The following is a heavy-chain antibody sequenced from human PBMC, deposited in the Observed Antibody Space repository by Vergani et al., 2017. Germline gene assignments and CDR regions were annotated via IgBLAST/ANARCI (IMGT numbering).Heavy chain of an antibody. CDR3: ARFRSPTEPYCSSTSCYRGDWFDP. CDR2: IKQDGSEK. J-gene: IGHJ5*02. CDR1: GFTFSSYW. D-gene: IGHD2-2*01. V-gene: IGHV3-7*01. Sequence: EVQLVESGGGLVQPGGSLRLSCAASGFTFSSYWMSWVRQAPGKGLEWVANIKQDGSEKYYVDSVKGRFTISRDNAKNSLYLQMNSLRAEDTAVYYCARFRSPTEPYCSSTSCYRGDWFDPWGQGTLVTVSS.